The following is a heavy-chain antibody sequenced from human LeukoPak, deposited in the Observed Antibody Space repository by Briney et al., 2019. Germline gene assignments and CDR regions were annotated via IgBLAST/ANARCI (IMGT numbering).Heavy chain of an antibody. CDR1: GFTFSSYS. CDR3: AKRIQSAMATGY. J-gene: IGHJ4*02. CDR2: INGSGGST. V-gene: IGHV3-23*01. Sequence: GGSLRLSCAASGFTFSSYSMNWVRQAPGKGLEWVSDINGSGGSTYYADSVKGRFTISRDDSKNTLYLQMNSLRAEDTAVYYCAKRIQSAMATGYWGQGTLVTVSS. D-gene: IGHD5-18*01.